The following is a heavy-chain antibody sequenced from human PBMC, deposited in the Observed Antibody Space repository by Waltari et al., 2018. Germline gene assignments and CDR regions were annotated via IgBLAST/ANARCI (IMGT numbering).Heavy chain of an antibody. CDR3: ARDPDEYGSPSPTFES. D-gene: IGHD6-13*01. CDR1: GFFFRSRS. CDR2: MSHDGSAT. Sequence: QVQLMESGGGVVQPGQSLRMSCAVSGFFFRSRSMHWVRQVPGKGPEWLAVMSHDGSATFYAASVRGRFTISRDNSKNILYLQMNNLRIEDSALYYCARDPDEYGSPSPTFESWGQGTLVTVSS. J-gene: IGHJ4*02. V-gene: IGHV3-30*01.